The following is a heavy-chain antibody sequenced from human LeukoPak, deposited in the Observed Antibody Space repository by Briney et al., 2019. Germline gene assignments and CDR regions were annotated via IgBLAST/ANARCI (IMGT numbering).Heavy chain of an antibody. Sequence: PSETLSLTCTVSGASISSYYWSWIRQTPGKGLEWIGYIYYSGTTNYNPSFQRRVTISVDVSKNQFSLKLRSVTAADTAVYYCAREGYASGWNDYWGQGILVIVSS. J-gene: IGHJ4*02. CDR1: GASISSYY. CDR2: IYYSGTT. V-gene: IGHV4-59*01. CDR3: AREGYASGWNDY. D-gene: IGHD6-19*01.